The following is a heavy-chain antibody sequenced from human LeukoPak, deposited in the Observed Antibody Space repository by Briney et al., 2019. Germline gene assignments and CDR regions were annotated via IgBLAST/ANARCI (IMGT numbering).Heavy chain of an antibody. D-gene: IGHD6-6*01. J-gene: IGHJ3*02. V-gene: IGHV4-39*01. CDR3: VRRSGEYSDSSGAFDI. CDR2: IYYSGST. Sequence: PSETLSLTCTVSGGSISSSSYYWGWIRQPPGKGLEWIGSIYYSGSTYYNPSLKSRVTISVDTSKNQFSLKLSSVTAADTAVYFCVRRSGEYSDSSGAFDIWGQGTMVTVSS. CDR1: GGSISSSSYY.